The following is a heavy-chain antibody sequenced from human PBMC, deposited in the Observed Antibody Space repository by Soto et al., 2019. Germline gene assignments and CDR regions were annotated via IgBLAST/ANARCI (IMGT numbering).Heavy chain of an antibody. V-gene: IGHV1-2*02. J-gene: IGHJ5*02. Sequence: QVQLVQSGAEVKKPGASVKVSCKASGYTFTGYYMHWVRQAPGQGPEWMGWINPNSGDSNCPQKFQDRVTMTRDTSISTAYMELIRLRSDDTAVYYCARDYSSSSAWFDPWGQGTLVTVSS. CDR1: GYTFTGYY. CDR3: ARDYSSSSAWFDP. D-gene: IGHD6-6*01. CDR2: INPNSGDS.